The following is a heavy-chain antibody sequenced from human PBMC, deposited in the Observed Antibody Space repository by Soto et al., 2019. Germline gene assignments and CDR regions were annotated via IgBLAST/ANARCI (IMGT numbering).Heavy chain of an antibody. D-gene: IGHD4-17*01. J-gene: IGHJ6*02. CDR2: IYYSGST. Sequence: SETLSLTCTVSCGSISSGDYYWSWIRQPPGKGLEWIGYIYYSGSTYYNPSLKSRVTISVDTSKNQFSLKLSSVTAADTAVYYCASSGDYLQNYGMDVWGQGTTVTVSS. V-gene: IGHV4-30-4*01. CDR1: CGSISSGDYY. CDR3: ASSGDYLQNYGMDV.